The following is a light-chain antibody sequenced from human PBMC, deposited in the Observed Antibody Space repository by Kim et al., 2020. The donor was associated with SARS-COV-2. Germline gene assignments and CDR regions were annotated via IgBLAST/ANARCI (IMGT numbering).Light chain of an antibody. J-gene: IGLJ2*01. CDR1: HIGLRS. V-gene: IGLV3-21*02. CDR3: QVWDTSDDMGI. Sequence: APGQIDTITCGGDHIGLRSDHWYQEKHGQAPLLVIFRDSDRPSGIPDRFFGSNSGNTATLTIRRVDAGDEADYFCQVWDTSDDMGIFGGGTKVTVL. CDR2: RDS.